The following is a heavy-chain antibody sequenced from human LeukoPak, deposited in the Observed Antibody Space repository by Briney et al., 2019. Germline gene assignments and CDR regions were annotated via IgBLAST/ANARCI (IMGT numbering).Heavy chain of an antibody. J-gene: IGHJ4*02. V-gene: IGHV4-61*02. CDR1: GGSLSKGSYY. Sequence: SRTLSLTFTVSGGSLSKGSYYWSWIRQPAGKGLEWIGRIYTSGCTNYNPSLKSRVTISVDTSKNQFSLKLSSVTAADTAVYYCARTIPDYTRYSSGWYEGGYYFDYWGQGTLVTVSS. CDR3: ARTIPDYTRYSSGWYEGGYYFDY. D-gene: IGHD6-19*01. CDR2: IYTSGCT.